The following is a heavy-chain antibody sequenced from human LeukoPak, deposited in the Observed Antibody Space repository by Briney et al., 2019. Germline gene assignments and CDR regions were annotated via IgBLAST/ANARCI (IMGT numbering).Heavy chain of an antibody. D-gene: IGHD3-16*01. CDR2: IYTGGDT. J-gene: IGHJ4*02. CDR3: ARDRPYGGVGDFDY. V-gene: IGHV3-66*01. CDR1: GFTVSGHY. Sequence: PEGSLRLSCAASGFTVSGHYMSWVRQAPGKGLEWLSAIYTGGDTYYADSARGRFTISRDNSKKTLYLQMNSLTVEDTAVYYCARDRPYGGVGDFDYWGQGTLVTVSS.